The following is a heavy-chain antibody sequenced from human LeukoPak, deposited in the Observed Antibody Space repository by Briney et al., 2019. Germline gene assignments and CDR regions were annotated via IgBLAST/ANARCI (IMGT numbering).Heavy chain of an antibody. Sequence: GGSLRLSCAASGFTFSSYAMSWVRQAPGEGLEWVSAISGSGGSTYYADSVKGRFTISRDNSKNTLYLQMNSLRAEDTAVYYCANSYYYDSSGYIPLDYWGQGTLVTVSS. CDR1: GFTFSSYA. CDR3: ANSYYYDSSGYIPLDY. J-gene: IGHJ4*02. D-gene: IGHD3-22*01. V-gene: IGHV3-23*01. CDR2: ISGSGGST.